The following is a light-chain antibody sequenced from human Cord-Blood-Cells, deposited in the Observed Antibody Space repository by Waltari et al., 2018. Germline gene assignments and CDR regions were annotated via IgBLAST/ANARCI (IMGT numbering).Light chain of an antibody. Sequence: QSVLTQPPSASGTPGQMVTISCSGSSSNIGSNYVYWYQQLPGTAPKLLIYRNNQRPSGVPDRCSGSKSGTSASLAISGLRSEDEADYYCAAWDDSLSGWVFGGGTKLTVL. CDR1: SSNIGSNY. J-gene: IGLJ3*02. CDR2: RNN. CDR3: AAWDDSLSGWV. V-gene: IGLV1-47*01.